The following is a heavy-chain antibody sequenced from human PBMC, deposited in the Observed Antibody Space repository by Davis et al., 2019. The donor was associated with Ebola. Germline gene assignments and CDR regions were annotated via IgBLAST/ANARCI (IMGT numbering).Heavy chain of an antibody. J-gene: IGHJ5*02. CDR1: GGTFSSYA. CDR2: ISAYNGNT. V-gene: IGHV1-18*01. D-gene: IGHD2-15*01. Sequence: ASVKVSCKASGGTFSSYAISWVRQAPGQGLEWMGWISAYNGNTNYAQKLQGRVTMTTDTFTSTAYMELRSLRSDDTAVYYCAREVVAATIRWFDPWGQGTLVTVSS. CDR3: AREVVAATIRWFDP.